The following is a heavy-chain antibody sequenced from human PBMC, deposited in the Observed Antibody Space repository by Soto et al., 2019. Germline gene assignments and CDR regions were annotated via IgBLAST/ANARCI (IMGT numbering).Heavy chain of an antibody. V-gene: IGHV1-2*04. CDR1: GYTFTGYY. Sequence: ASVKVSCKASGYTFTGYYMHWVRQAPGQGLEWMGWINPNSGGTNYAQKFQGWVTMTRDTSISTAYMELSRLRSDDTAVYYCARDTNCSSTSCFGAFDIWGQGTMVTVSS. CDR2: INPNSGGT. D-gene: IGHD2-2*01. J-gene: IGHJ3*02. CDR3: ARDTNCSSTSCFGAFDI.